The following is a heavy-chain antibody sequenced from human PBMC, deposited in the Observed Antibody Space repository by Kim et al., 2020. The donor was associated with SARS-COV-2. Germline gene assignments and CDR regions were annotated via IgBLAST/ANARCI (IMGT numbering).Heavy chain of an antibody. CDR3: ASQYYYDSSGYYWADVAFDI. Sequence: SETLSLTCTVSGGSISSGGYYWSWIRQHPGKGLQWIGYIYYSGSTYYNPSLKSRVTISVDTSKNQFSLKLSSVTAADTAVYYCASQYYYDSSGYYWADVAFDIWGQGTMVTVSS. CDR1: GGSISSGGYY. J-gene: IGHJ3*02. D-gene: IGHD3-22*01. CDR2: IYYSGST. V-gene: IGHV4-31*03.